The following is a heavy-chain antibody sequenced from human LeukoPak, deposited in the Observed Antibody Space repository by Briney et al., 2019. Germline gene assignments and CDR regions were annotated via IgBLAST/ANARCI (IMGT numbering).Heavy chain of an antibody. J-gene: IGHJ6*03. D-gene: IGHD5-18*01. CDR1: GDSVSSNSAT. CDR3: ARGAWMLWLPYYMDV. Sequence: SQTLSLTCAISGDSVSSNSATWNWIRQSPSRGLEWLGRTYYRSKWFYDYALSVRSRITINRDTSKNQFSLQLNSVTPEDTAVYYCARGAWMLWLPYYMDVWGKGTTVTVSS. V-gene: IGHV6-1*01. CDR2: TYYRSKWFY.